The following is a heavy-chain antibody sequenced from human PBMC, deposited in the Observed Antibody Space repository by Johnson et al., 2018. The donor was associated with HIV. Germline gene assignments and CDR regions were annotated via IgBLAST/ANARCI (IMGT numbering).Heavy chain of an antibody. J-gene: IGHJ3*02. CDR1: GFTLSSYW. V-gene: IGHV3-7*05. D-gene: IGHD1-14*01. Sequence: VQLVESGGGLVQPGGSLRLSCAASGFTLSSYWMSWVRQAPGKGLEWVANIKQDGSEKYYVDSVKGRFTISRDNAKNALYLQMNSLKTEDTAVYYCAREGPGTTGVDAFDIWGQGTMVTVSS. CDR2: IKQDGSEK. CDR3: AREGPGTTGVDAFDI.